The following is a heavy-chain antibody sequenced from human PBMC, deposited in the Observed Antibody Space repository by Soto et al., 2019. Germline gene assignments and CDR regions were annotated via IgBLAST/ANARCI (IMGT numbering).Heavy chain of an antibody. CDR3: ARSPGGFTVATYFFDY. V-gene: IGHV2-70*04. Sequence: SGPTLVNPTQTLTLTCTFSGFSLSSKGMRVSWIRQPPGKALEWLARIDWDDDKFYSPSLRTRLAISKGTSKNQVVLTMTNVDPMDTAAYYCARSPGGFTVATYFFDYWGQGTLVTVSS. CDR1: GFSLSSKGMR. J-gene: IGHJ4*02. D-gene: IGHD3-16*01. CDR2: IDWDDDK.